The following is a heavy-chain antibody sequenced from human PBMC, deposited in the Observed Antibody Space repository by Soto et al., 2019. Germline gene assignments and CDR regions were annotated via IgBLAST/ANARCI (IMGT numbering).Heavy chain of an antibody. J-gene: IGHJ6*02. CDR1: GFTFTGYG. CDR3: AKHLLAVAGYLHGRDV. Sequence: GGSLRLSCAASGFTFTGYGVHWVRQAPGKGLEWVAVVSFDRGFKFYADSVKGRFTISRDNSQNTLYLQMNSLRAEDTAVYSCAKHLLAVAGYLHGRDVWGQGPRVTVSS. V-gene: IGHV3-30*18. D-gene: IGHD6-19*01. CDR2: VSFDRGFK.